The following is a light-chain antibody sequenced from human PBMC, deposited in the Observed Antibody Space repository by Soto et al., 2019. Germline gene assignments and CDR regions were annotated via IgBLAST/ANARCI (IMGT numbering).Light chain of an antibody. Sequence: EIVLTQSPGTLSLSPGERATLSCRASQSVNSRYLAWYQQKPGQAPRLLISGASTRATGFPDRFSGSGSGTDFTLTISRLEPEDFAVYYCQQYGNSRWTFGQGTKVEIK. CDR1: QSVNSRY. V-gene: IGKV3-20*01. CDR2: GAS. J-gene: IGKJ1*01. CDR3: QQYGNSRWT.